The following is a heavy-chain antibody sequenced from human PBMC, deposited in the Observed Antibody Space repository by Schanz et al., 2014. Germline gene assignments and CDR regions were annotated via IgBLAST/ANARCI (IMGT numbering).Heavy chain of an antibody. Sequence: EVQLLESGGGLVQPGGSLKLSCAASGLIFSNYVMSWVRQAPGKGLEWVSSISTSGTYMYIADSLKGRLTISRDDAKKSMYLQMNNLRADDTAVYYCAKGPYYYYYMDVWGNGTTVTVSS. CDR1: GLIFSNYV. V-gene: IGHV3-21*01. J-gene: IGHJ6*03. CDR2: ISTSGTYM. CDR3: AKGPYYYYYMDV.